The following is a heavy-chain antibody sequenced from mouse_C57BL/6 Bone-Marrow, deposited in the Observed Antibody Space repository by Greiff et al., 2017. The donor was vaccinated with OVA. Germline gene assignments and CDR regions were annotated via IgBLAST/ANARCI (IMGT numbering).Heavy chain of an antibody. CDR2: IDPSDSYT. CDR3: ASYGNYLYWYFDV. Sequence: QVQLKQPGAELVMPGASVKLSCKASGYTFTSYWMHWVKQRPGQGLEWIGEIDPSDSYTNYNQKFKGKSTLTVDKSSSTAYMQLSSLTSEDSAVYYCASYGNYLYWYFDVWGTGTTVTVSS. D-gene: IGHD2-1*01. V-gene: IGHV1-69*01. CDR1: GYTFTSYW. J-gene: IGHJ1*03.